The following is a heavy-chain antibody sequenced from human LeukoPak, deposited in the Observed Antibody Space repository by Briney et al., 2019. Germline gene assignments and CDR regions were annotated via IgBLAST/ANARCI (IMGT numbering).Heavy chain of an antibody. V-gene: IGHV1-58*01. Sequence: GTSVKVSCKASGFTFTKSAVQWVRQARGQSLEWIGWIVVGSGNTHCTQKFQERVTITRDMSTSTAYMELSSLRSEDSAVYYCAAPRSGNYYAAFDIWGQGTMVTVSS. CDR1: GFTFTKSA. CDR3: AAPRSGNYYAAFDI. CDR2: IVVGSGNT. J-gene: IGHJ3*02. D-gene: IGHD1-26*01.